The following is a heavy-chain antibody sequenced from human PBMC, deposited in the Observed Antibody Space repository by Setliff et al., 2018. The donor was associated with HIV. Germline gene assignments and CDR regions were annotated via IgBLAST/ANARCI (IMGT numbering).Heavy chain of an antibody. CDR1: GFTFSSYW. V-gene: IGHV3-74*01. CDR2: IKSDGSYT. Sequence: QTGGSLRLSCAASGFTFSSYWMHWVRQAPGKGLVWVSRIKSDGSYTSYADSVKGRFTISRDNAKNSLYLQMNSLRAEDTAVYYCARDGYYDSSGYSAFDIWGQGTMVTVSS. CDR3: ARDGYYDSSGYSAFDI. J-gene: IGHJ3*02. D-gene: IGHD3-22*01.